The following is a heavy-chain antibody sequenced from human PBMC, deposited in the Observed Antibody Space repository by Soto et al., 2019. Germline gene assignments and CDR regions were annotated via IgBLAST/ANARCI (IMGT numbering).Heavy chain of an antibody. V-gene: IGHV3-11*01. CDR1: GFTFSDYY. D-gene: IGHD6-13*01. J-gene: IGHJ5*02. CDR3: VRGGWSSSGGIAAS. CDR2: ISSSGASI. Sequence: GGSLRLSCAASGFTFSDYYMSWIRQAPGKGLEWVSYISSSGASIYYADSVKGRFTISRDNAENSLSLQMNSLRAEDTAVYYCVRGGWSSSGGIAASWGQGTLVTVSS.